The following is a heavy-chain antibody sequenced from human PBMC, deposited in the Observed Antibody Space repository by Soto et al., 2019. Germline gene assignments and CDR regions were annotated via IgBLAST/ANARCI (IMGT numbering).Heavy chain of an antibody. Sequence: SETLSLTCAVYGGSFSGYYWSWIRQPPGKGLEWIGEINHSGSTNYNPSLKSRVTISVDTSKNQFSLKLSSVTAADTAVYYCARRAARTGYYYDSSGYYYFDYWGQGTLVTVSS. CDR3: ARRAARTGYYYDSSGYYYFDY. J-gene: IGHJ4*02. CDR2: INHSGST. D-gene: IGHD3-22*01. CDR1: GGSFSGYY. V-gene: IGHV4-34*01.